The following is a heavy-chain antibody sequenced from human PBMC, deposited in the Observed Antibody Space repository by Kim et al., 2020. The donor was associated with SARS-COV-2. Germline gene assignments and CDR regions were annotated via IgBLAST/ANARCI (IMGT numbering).Heavy chain of an antibody. CDR2: IKSKTDGGTT. Sequence: GGSLRLSCAASGFTFSNAWMSWVRQAPGKGLEWVGRIKSKTDGGTTDYAAPVKGRFTISRDDSKNTLYLQMNSLKTEDTAVYYCTTEDQLAYCGGDCSYWGQGTLVTVSS. V-gene: IGHV3-15*01. CDR3: TTEDQLAYCGGDCSY. CDR1: GFTFSNAW. D-gene: IGHD2-21*02. J-gene: IGHJ4*02.